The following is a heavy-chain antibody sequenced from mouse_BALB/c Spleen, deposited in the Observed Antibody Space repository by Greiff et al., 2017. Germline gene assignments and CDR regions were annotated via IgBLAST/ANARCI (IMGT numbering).Heavy chain of an antibody. V-gene: IGHV15-2*02. CDR1: DSEVFPIAY. CDR3: ARSGGSFDY. CDR2: ILPSIGRT. J-gene: IGHJ2*01. Sequence: VQLQQSGSELRSPGSSVKLSCKDFDSEVFPIAYMSWVRQKPGHGFEWIGDILPSIGRTIYGEKFEDKATLTADKSSSTAYMQLSSLTSDDSAVYFCARSGGSFDYWGQGTTLTVSS.